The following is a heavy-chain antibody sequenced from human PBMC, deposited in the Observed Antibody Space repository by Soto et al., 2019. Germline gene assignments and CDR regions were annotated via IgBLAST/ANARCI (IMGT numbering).Heavy chain of an antibody. Sequence: QVQLVESGGGVVQPGRSLRLSCSASGFTLSTYAMHWVRQAPGKGLEWVAVMSYDGSNKYYADSVKGRFIISRDTSENTLYLQMNSVKAEDTAVYYCARGRRMVVVTYYYGLDVWGQGTTVTVSS. D-gene: IGHD2-21*02. CDR1: GFTLSTYA. V-gene: IGHV3-30-3*01. J-gene: IGHJ6*02. CDR2: MSYDGSNK. CDR3: ARGRRMVVVTYYYGLDV.